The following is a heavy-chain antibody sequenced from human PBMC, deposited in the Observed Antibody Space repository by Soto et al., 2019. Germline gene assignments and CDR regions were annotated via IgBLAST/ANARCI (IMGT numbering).Heavy chain of an antibody. CDR2: IYYSGST. CDR1: GGSISSGDYY. Sequence: QVQLQESGPGLVKPSQTLSLTCTVSGGSISSGDYYWSWIRQPPGKGLEWIGYIYYSGSTYYNPSLQSRVTISVDTSKNQFSLKLSAVTAADTAVYYCARGHGDYLIWFDPWGQGTLVTVSS. J-gene: IGHJ5*02. CDR3: ARGHGDYLIWFDP. V-gene: IGHV4-30-4*08. D-gene: IGHD4-17*01.